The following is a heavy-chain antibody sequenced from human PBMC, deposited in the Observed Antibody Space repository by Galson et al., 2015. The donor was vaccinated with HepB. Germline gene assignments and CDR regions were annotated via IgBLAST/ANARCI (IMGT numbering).Heavy chain of an antibody. CDR1: GGSFSGYY. J-gene: IGHJ4*02. CDR2: INHSGST. CDR3: ARGGDSSGYLDY. V-gene: IGHV4-34*01. D-gene: IGHD3-22*01. Sequence: SETLSLTCAVYGGSFSGYYWSWIRQPPGKGLEWIGEINHSGSTNYNPSLKSRVTISVDTSKNQFSLKLSSVTAADTAVYYCARGGDSSGYLDYWGQGTLVTVSS.